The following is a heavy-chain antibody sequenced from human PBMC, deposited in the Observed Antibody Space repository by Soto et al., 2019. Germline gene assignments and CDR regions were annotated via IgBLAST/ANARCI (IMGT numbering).Heavy chain of an antibody. J-gene: IGHJ3*02. CDR2: IYYSGST. CDR3: ARRYCSGGSCLLGSLDAFDI. D-gene: IGHD2-15*01. V-gene: IGHV4-59*08. CDR1: GGSISSYY. Sequence: SETLSLTCTVSGGSISSYYWSWIRQPPGKGLEWIGYIYYSGSTNYNPSLKSRVTISVDTSKNQFSLKLSSVTAADTAVYYCARRYCSGGSCLLGSLDAFDIWGQGTMVTVSS.